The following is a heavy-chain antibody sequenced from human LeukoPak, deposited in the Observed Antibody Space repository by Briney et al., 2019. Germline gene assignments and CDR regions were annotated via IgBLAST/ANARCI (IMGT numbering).Heavy chain of an antibody. J-gene: IGHJ4*02. V-gene: IGHV3-21*01. Sequence: GGSLRLSCTASGFTFSSFSMNWVRQAPGKGLEWVSYISSGSSNISYADSMKGRFTISRDDAQNSLYLQMNSLRAEDTAVYYCVRDPPGAHFDYWGQGTLVTVSS. CDR3: VRDPPGAHFDY. CDR2: ISSGSSNI. D-gene: IGHD7-27*01. CDR1: GFTFSSFS.